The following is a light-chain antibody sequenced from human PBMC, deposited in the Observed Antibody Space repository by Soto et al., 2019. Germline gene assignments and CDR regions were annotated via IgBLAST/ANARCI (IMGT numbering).Light chain of an antibody. V-gene: IGLV1-40*01. CDR3: QSYDSSLSGWV. J-gene: IGLJ3*02. CDR2: GNS. Sequence: QSVLTQPPSVSGAPGQRVTISCTGSSSNIGAGDDVHRYQQLPGTAPKLLIYGNSNRPSGVPDRFSGSKSGTSASLAITGLQAEDEADSYCQSYDSSLSGWVFGGGTPLTVL. CDR1: SSNIGAGDD.